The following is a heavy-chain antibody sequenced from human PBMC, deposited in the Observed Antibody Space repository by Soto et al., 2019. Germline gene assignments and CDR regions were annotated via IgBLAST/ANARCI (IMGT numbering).Heavy chain of an antibody. CDR3: AKGSSGHYDSFDF. V-gene: IGHV3-23*01. CDR2: ISAVGGT. CDR1: AFTFRRYA. D-gene: IGHD3-22*01. Sequence: LAWASSAFTFRRYAMTLVPQAPGKGLQWVSTISAVGGTYYADSVKGRFTSARANSKNTFFLQMNSLIAEDTAVYYCAKGSSGHYDSFDFWGQGTMVTVSS. J-gene: IGHJ4*02.